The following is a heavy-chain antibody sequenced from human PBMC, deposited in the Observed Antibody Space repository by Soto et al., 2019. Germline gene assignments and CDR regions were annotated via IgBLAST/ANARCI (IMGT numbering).Heavy chain of an antibody. CDR1: GGSISSSDYY. CDR2: IYYSGGT. Sequence: SETLSLTCTVSGGSISSSDYYWSWIRQPPGKGLEWIGYIYYSGGTYYNPSLKSRVTISVDTSKNQFSLKLSSVTAADTAVYYCARERRGGYWFDPWGQGTLVTVSS. J-gene: IGHJ5*02. V-gene: IGHV4-30-4*01. CDR3: ARERRGGYWFDP.